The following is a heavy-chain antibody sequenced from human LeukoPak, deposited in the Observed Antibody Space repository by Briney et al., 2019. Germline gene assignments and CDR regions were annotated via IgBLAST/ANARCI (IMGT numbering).Heavy chain of an antibody. CDR1: GFIVSGDF. J-gene: IGHJ4*02. CDR2: IYSDGST. D-gene: IGHD3-16*01. Sequence: GGSLGLSCAASGFIVSGDFMSWVRQAPGKGLEWVSVIYSDGSTYYADFVEGRFTISRDNSKNTLYLQMNGLRAEDTAVYYCAKERGRGRDSPYFDYWGQGTLVTVSS. V-gene: IGHV3-53*01. CDR3: AKERGRGRDSPYFDY.